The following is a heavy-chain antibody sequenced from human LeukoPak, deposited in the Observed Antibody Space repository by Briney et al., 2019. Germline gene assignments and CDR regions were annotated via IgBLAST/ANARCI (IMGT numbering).Heavy chain of an antibody. CDR1: GFTFSSYA. D-gene: IGHD6-13*01. CDR3: AKDSSSWFYYFDY. CDR2: ISDSGYST. V-gene: IGHV3-23*01. J-gene: IGHJ4*02. Sequence: GGSLRLSCAASGFTFSSYAMTWVRQAPGKGLEWVSVISDSGYSTYYADSVKGRFTVSRDDSKNTLYLQVNSLRAEDTAIYYCAKDSSSWFYYFDYCGQGTLVTVSS.